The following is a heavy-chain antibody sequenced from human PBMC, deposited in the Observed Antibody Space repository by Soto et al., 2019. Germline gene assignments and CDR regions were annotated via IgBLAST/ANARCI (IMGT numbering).Heavy chain of an antibody. D-gene: IGHD2-21*02. CDR1: GYSFTSYW. CDR2: IDPSDSYT. J-gene: IGHJ5*02. Sequence: PGESLKISCKGSGYSFTSYWISWVRQMPGKGLEWMGRIDPSDSYTNYSPSFQGHVTISADKSISTAYLQWSSLKASDTAMYYCARHDWAYCGGDCYMRLYNWFDPWRQGTLVTVSS. V-gene: IGHV5-10-1*01. CDR3: ARHDWAYCGGDCYMRLYNWFDP.